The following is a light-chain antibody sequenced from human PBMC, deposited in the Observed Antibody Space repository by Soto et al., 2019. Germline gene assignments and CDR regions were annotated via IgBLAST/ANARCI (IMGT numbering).Light chain of an antibody. J-gene: IGLJ2*01. CDR2: DVI. Sequence: QSALTQPASVSGSPGQSITLSCSGTTSDIGGYNYVSWYQQHPGNAPKLLIYDVINRPSGISDRFSGSKSGNTASLTISGLQAADEAHYFCCSYTATTALVVFGGGTKLTVL. CDR3: CSYTATTALVV. CDR1: TSDIGGYNY. V-gene: IGLV2-14*03.